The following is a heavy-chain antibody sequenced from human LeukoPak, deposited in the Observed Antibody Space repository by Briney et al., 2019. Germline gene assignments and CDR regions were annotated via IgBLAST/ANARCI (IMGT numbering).Heavy chain of an antibody. CDR2: IKQDGSEK. J-gene: IGHJ4*02. D-gene: IGHD3-22*01. CDR3: ARINTYYYDSSGFLRLDVTDY. CDR1: GFAFSSYW. V-gene: IGHV3-7*01. Sequence: GGSLRLSCAASGFAFSSYWMSWVRQAPGKGLEWVANIKQDGSEKYYVDSVKGRFTISRDNAKNSLYLQMNSLRAEDTAVYYCARINTYYYDSSGFLRLDVTDYWGQGTLVTVSS.